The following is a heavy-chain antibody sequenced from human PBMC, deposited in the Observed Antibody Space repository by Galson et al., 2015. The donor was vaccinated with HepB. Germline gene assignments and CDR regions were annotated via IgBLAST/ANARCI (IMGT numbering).Heavy chain of an antibody. Sequence: SLRLSCAASGFTFSSYTMSWVRQAPGKGLEWVSAISGSGGSTYYADPVKGRFTISRDNSKNTLYLQMNSLRAEDTAVYYCAKYRAITFGGVQVDYWGQGTLVTVSS. CDR2: ISGSGGST. CDR1: GFTFSSYT. CDR3: AKYRAITFGGVQVDY. J-gene: IGHJ4*02. V-gene: IGHV3-23*01. D-gene: IGHD3-16*01.